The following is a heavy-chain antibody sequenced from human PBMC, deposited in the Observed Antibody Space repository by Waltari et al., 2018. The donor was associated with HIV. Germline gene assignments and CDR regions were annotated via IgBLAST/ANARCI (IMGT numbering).Heavy chain of an antibody. Sequence: EVQLVQSGAEVKKPGESLRISCKGSGYSFTSYWISWVRQMPGKGLEWMGRIDPSDSYTNYSPSFRCHGTSSADKSISTAYLQWSNLKASDTAMYYCAKLRSGSYDWFDPWGQGTLVTVSS. CDR1: GYSFTSYW. CDR3: AKLRSGSYDWFDP. J-gene: IGHJ5*02. CDR2: IDPSDSYT. D-gene: IGHD3-10*01. V-gene: IGHV5-10-1*01.